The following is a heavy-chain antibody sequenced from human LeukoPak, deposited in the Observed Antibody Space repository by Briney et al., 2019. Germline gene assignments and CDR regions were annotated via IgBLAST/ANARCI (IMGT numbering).Heavy chain of an antibody. CDR2: INHSGST. Sequence: SETLSLTCAVYGGSFSGYYWSWIRQPPGKGLEWIGEINHSGSTNYNPSLKSRVTISVDTSKNQFSLKLSSVTAADTAVYYCARGVRRLLPPYYYYYYMDVWGKGTTVTVSS. CDR1: GGSFSGYY. J-gene: IGHJ6*03. V-gene: IGHV4-34*01. D-gene: IGHD1-26*01. CDR3: ARGVRRLLPPYYYYYYMDV.